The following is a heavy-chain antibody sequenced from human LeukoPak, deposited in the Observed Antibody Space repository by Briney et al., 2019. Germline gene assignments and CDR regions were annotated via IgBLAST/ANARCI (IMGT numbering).Heavy chain of an antibody. J-gene: IGHJ6*02. D-gene: IGHD5-12*01. CDR1: GFTFSSYA. CDR2: VSSEGRNQ. Sequence: PGRSLRLSCAASGFTFSSYAIHWVRQAPGKGLEWEATVSSEGRNQYYADPVKGRFSISRDNSQNTVYLQMNSLRPEDTAVYYCAKHIVGGYDWIYNSDYYYAMDVWGQGTTVTVSS. V-gene: IGHV3-30*18. CDR3: AKHIVGGYDWIYNSDYYYAMDV.